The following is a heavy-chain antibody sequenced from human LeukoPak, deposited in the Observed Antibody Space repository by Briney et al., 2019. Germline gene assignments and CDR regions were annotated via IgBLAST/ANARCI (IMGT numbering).Heavy chain of an antibody. CDR2: IFGGGGT. J-gene: IGHJ4*02. CDR1: GLTVNNNY. V-gene: IGHV3-53*01. CDR3: AKGGYRNAYYYDY. Sequence: GGSLRLSCAVSGLTVNNNYMSWVRQAPGKGLEWVSVIFGGGGTYYAGSVKGRFTMSRDDSKNTLYLQMSSLRAEDTAVYYCAKGGYRNAYYYDYWGQGTLVTVSS. D-gene: IGHD3-16*01.